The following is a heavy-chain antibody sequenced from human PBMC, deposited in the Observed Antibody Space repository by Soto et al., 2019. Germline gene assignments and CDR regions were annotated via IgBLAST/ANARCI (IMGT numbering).Heavy chain of an antibody. CDR3: AFVGRSSLAFDY. J-gene: IGHJ4*02. D-gene: IGHD6-6*01. CDR2: MNPNSGNT. Sequence: QVQLVQSGAEVKKPGASVKVSCKASGYTFTSYDINWVRQATGQGLEWMGWMNPNSGNTGYAQKFQGRVTMTRNTSIRTEYMELSSLRSEDTAVYYCAFVGRSSLAFDYWGQGPLVTVSS. V-gene: IGHV1-8*01. CDR1: GYTFTSYD.